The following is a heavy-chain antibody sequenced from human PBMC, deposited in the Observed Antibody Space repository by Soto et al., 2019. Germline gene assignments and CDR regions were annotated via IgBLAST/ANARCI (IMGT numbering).Heavy chain of an antibody. CDR3: ARWGPYGSYTPFDY. V-gene: IGHV4-38-2*01. CDR2: IYHSGST. J-gene: IGHJ4*02. Sequence: SETLSLTCAVSGYSISSGYYWGWIRQPPGKGLEWIGSIYHSGSTYYNPSLKSRVTISVDTSKNQFSLELSSVTAADTAVYYCARWGPYGSYTPFDYWGQGTLVTVSS. CDR1: GYSISSGYY. D-gene: IGHD1-26*01.